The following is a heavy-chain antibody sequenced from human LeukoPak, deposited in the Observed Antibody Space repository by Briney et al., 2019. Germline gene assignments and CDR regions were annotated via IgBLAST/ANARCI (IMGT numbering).Heavy chain of an antibody. CDR1: GFTVSSNY. Sequence: PGGSLRLSCAASGFTVSSNYMSWVRQAPGKGLEWVSVIYSGGSTYYADSVKGRFTISRDNSKNTLYLQMNSLRAEDTAVYYCARIGRYFDWLIDYWGQGTLVTVSS. D-gene: IGHD3-9*01. CDR2: IYSGGST. CDR3: ARIGRYFDWLIDY. V-gene: IGHV3-66*01. J-gene: IGHJ4*02.